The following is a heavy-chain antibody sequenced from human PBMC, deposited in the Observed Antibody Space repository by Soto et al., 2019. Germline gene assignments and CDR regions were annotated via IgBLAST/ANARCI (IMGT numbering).Heavy chain of an antibody. CDR1: GGSISSYY. CDR3: ARETLLSFDP. CDR2: IYYSGST. V-gene: IGHV4-59*01. J-gene: IGHJ5*02. Sequence: SETLSLTCTVSGGSISSYYWSWIRQPPGKGLEWIGYIYYSGSTNYNPSLKSRVTISVDTSKNQFSLKLSSVTAADTAVYYCARETLLSFDPWGQGTLVTVSS.